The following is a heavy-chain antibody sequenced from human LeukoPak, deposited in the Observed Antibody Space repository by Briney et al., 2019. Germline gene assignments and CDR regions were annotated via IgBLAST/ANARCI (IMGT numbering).Heavy chain of an antibody. V-gene: IGHV4-4*02. CDR1: GGSISSSNW. Sequence: SETLSLTCAVSGGSISSSNWWSWVRQPPGKGLEWIGEIYHSVSTNYNPSLKSRVTISVDKSKNQFSLKLSSVTAADTAVYYCARVTGYVMEDYFDYWGQGTLVTVSS. J-gene: IGHJ4*02. CDR2: IYHSVST. D-gene: IGHD6-13*01. CDR3: ARVTGYVMEDYFDY.